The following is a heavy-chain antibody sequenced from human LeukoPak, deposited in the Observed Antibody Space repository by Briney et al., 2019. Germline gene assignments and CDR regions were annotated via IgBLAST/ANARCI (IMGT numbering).Heavy chain of an antibody. CDR3: ARVEWELDAFDI. V-gene: IGHV1-2*02. D-gene: IGHD1-26*01. CDR1: GYTFTGYY. CDR2: INPNSGGA. Sequence: ASVSVSCKASGYTFTGYYMHWVRQAPGQGLEWMGWINPNSGGANYAQKFQGRVTMTRDTSISTAYMELSRLRSDDTAVYYCARVEWELDAFDIWGQGTMVTVSS. J-gene: IGHJ3*02.